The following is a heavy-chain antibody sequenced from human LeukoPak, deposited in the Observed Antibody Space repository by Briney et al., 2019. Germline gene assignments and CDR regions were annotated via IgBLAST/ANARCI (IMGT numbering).Heavy chain of an antibody. J-gene: IGHJ4*02. Sequence: GGSLRLSCAASGFTFSSYWMSWVRQAPGKGLEWVSFVSSFSDTIEYADSVKGRFTIARDNAENSVSLQMNSLRAEDTAVYYCTSSYATPGYSSGSFDDWGQGALVIVSS. CDR3: TSSYATPGYSSGSFDD. V-gene: IGHV3-48*04. CDR1: GFTFSSYW. D-gene: IGHD3-22*01. CDR2: VSSFSDTI.